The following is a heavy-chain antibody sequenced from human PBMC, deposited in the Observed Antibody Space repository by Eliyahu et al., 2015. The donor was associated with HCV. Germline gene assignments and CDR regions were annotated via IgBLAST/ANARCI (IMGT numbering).Heavy chain of an antibody. V-gene: IGHV1-46*01. CDR1: GYTFSTYY. CDR2: INPRDGST. CDR3: VRDHSSYSRRYCGGGSCYAYAY. Sequence: QVHLVQSGTEVKKPGASVKVSCKXSGYTFSTYYMHWVRQAPGQRLEWMAIINPRDGSTGYAEKFQGRVTLTRDTSTSTIYMEMRSLRSDDTAVYYCVRDHSSYSRRYCGGGSCYAYAYWGQGTLITVSS. J-gene: IGHJ4*02. D-gene: IGHD2-15*01.